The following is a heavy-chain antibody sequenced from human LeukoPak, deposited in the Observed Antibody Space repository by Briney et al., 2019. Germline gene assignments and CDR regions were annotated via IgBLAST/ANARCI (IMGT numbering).Heavy chain of an antibody. CDR3: ASSRAVVQGVTSPFDY. Sequence: GGSLRLSCAASGFTFSSYAMSWVRQAPGKGLEWVSAISGSDGSTYYADSVKGRFTISRDNSENTLYLQMNSLRAEDTAVYYCASSRAVVQGVTSPFDYWGQGTLVTVSS. CDR2: ISGSDGST. J-gene: IGHJ4*02. V-gene: IGHV3-23*01. D-gene: IGHD3-10*01. CDR1: GFTFSSYA.